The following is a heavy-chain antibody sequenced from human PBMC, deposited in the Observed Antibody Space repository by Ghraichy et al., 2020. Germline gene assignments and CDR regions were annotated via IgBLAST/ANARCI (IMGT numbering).Heavy chain of an antibody. J-gene: IGHJ6*02. CDR3: AIAARPGGVYYGMDV. D-gene: IGHD6-6*01. CDR1: GGSFSGYY. CDR2: INHSGST. V-gene: IGHV4-34*01. Sequence: SETLSLTCAVYGGSFSGYYWSWIRQPPGKGLEWIGEINHSGSTNYNPSLKSRVTISVDTSKNQFSLKLSSVTAADTAVYYCAIAARPGGVYYGMDVWGQGTTVTVSS.